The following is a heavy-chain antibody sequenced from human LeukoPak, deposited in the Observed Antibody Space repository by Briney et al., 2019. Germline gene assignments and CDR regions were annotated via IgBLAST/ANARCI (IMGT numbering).Heavy chain of an antibody. CDR1: GFTLSTYD. J-gene: IGHJ4*02. CDR2: ISGDRNTI. CDR3: VRRFDC. Sequence: GGSLRLSCAASGFTLSTYDMNWVRQAPGKGLEWVSYISGDRNTIYYANSVRGRFTLSRDNGKNSLYLQMDSLRVEDTAIYYCVRRFDCWGQGTLVTVSS. V-gene: IGHV3-48*01.